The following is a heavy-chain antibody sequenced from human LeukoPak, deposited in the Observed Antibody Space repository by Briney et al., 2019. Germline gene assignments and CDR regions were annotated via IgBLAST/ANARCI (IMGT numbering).Heavy chain of an antibody. J-gene: IGHJ5*02. CDR3: ARASSSWYSSYSWFDP. Sequence: GASVKVSCKASGYTFTGYYMHWVRQAPGQGLEWMGWINPNSGGTNYAQKFQGRVTMTRDTSISTAYMELSRLRSDDTAVYYCARASSSWYSSYSWFDPWGQGTLVTVSS. V-gene: IGHV1-2*02. D-gene: IGHD6-13*01. CDR1: GYTFTGYY. CDR2: INPNSGGT.